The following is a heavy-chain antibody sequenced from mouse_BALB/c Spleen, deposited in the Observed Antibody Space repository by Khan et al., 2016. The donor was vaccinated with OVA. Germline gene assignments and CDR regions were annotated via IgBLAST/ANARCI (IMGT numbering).Heavy chain of an antibody. J-gene: IGHJ2*01. CDR2: IYPGTDNT. Sequence: QVQLKQSGGELVRPGASVNLSCKTSGYIFTSYWIHWVRQRSGQGLEWIARIYPGTDNTYYNEKLKDKATLTADKSSSTAYMHLSSLKSEDSAVYFCAREEALYYFDYWGQGTTLTVSS. CDR1: GYIFTSYW. CDR3: AREEALYYFDY. D-gene: IGHD3-2*02. V-gene: IGHV1-76*01.